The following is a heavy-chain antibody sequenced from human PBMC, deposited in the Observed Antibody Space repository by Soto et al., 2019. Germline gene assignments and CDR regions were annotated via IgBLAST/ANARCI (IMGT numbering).Heavy chain of an antibody. CDR1: GYRFTGQY. J-gene: IGHJ6*02. V-gene: IGHV1-2*02. D-gene: IGHD2-15*01. Sequence: ASVKVSCKASGYRFTGQYMHWVRQASGQGPEWMGWMHPDSGGTNYAQKFQGRVTMTRDRSISTAYMEMNSLTSDDTAVYHCATAFRTTGRFQQAGYFAMDLWGQGTAVTVSS. CDR3: ATAFRTTGRFQQAGYFAMDL. CDR2: MHPDSGGT.